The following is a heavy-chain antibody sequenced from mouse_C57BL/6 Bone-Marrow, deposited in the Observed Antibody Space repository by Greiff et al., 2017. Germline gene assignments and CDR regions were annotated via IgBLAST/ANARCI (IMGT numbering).Heavy chain of an antibody. D-gene: IGHD4-1*01. J-gene: IGHJ1*03. Sequence: QVQLQQSGPELVKPGASVKISCKASGYSFTSYYIHWVKQRHGQGLEWIGWIYPGSGNTKYNEKCKGKATLTADTSSSTAYMQLSSLTSEDSAVYYCARETVYWYFDVWGTGTTVTVSS. V-gene: IGHV1-66*01. CDR3: ARETVYWYFDV. CDR2: IYPGSGNT. CDR1: GYSFTSYY.